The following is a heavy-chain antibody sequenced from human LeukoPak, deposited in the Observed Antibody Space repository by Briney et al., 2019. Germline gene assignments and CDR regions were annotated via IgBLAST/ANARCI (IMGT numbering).Heavy chain of an antibody. CDR3: TRLGATSDY. CDR2: IRSKANSYAT. CDR1: GFTFSNYS. Sequence: GGSLRLSCAASGFTFSNYSMNWVRQASGKGLEWVGRIRSKANSYATAYAASVKGRFTISRDDSKNTAYLQMNSLKTEDTAVYYCTRLGATSDYWGQGTLVTVSS. V-gene: IGHV3-73*01. J-gene: IGHJ4*02. D-gene: IGHD1-26*01.